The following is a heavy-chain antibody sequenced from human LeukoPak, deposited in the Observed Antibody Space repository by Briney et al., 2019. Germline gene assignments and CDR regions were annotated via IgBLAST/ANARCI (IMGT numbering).Heavy chain of an antibody. CDR3: ARVLVVGAQRGNFDY. CDR1: GGSISSSNW. V-gene: IGHV4-4*02. D-gene: IGHD1-26*01. Sequence: NPSETLSLTCAVSGGSISSSNWWSWVRQPPGKGLEWIGEIYHSGRTNYNPALQSRATISVDKSKNQYSLRLNSVTAADTAVYYCARVLVVGAQRGNFDYWGQGTLVTVSS. J-gene: IGHJ4*02. CDR2: IYHSGRT.